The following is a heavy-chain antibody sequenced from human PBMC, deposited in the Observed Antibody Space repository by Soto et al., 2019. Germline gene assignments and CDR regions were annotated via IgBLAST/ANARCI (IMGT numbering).Heavy chain of an antibody. D-gene: IGHD3-22*01. CDR2: IDPSDSYT. J-gene: IGHJ5*02. CDR3: ARQWLLNNWFDP. V-gene: IGHV5-10-1*01. Sequence: EVQLVQSGAEVKKPGESLRISCKGFGYSFTSYWISWVRQMPGKGLEWMGRIDPSDSYTNYSPSFQGHVTISADKSISTVYLQWSSLKASDTAMYYCARQWLLNNWFDPWGQGTLVTVSS. CDR1: GYSFTSYW.